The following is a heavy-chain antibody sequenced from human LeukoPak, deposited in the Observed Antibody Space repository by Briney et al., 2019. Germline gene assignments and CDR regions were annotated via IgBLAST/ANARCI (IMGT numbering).Heavy chain of an antibody. CDR2: ISGSGGST. CDR3: AKDLGAARDY. Sequence: GGSLRLSCAASGFTFSSYSMNWVRQAPGKGLEWVSAISGSGGSTYYADSVKGRFTISRDNSKNTLYLQMNSLRAEDTAVYYCAKDLGAARDYWGQGTLVTVSS. CDR1: GFTFSSYS. J-gene: IGHJ4*02. V-gene: IGHV3-23*01. D-gene: IGHD6-6*01.